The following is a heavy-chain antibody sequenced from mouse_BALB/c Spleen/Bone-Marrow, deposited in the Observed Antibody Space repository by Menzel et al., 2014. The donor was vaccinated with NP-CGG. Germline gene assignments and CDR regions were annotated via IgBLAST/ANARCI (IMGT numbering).Heavy chain of an antibody. CDR2: IDPENGDT. CDR1: GFNIKDYY. J-gene: IGHJ4*01. D-gene: IGHD2-1*01. V-gene: IGHV14-4*02. Sequence: VLLKESGAELVRSGASVKLSCAASGFNIKDYYMHWVKQRPEQGLEWIGWIDPENGDTEYAPKFQGKATMTADTSSNTAYLQLSSLTSEDTAVYYCSYGNFAMDYWGQGTSVTVSS. CDR3: SYGNFAMDY.